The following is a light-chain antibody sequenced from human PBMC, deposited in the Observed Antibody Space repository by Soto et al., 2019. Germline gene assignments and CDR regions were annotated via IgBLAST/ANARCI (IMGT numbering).Light chain of an antibody. CDR1: QSVSAN. Sequence: EIVMTQSPATLSVSPGERATLSCRASQSVSANLAWYQQKPGQAPRLLLYGASTKATGIPARFSGRGSGTEFTLTISSLQSEEFAVYYCQQYNNWPRTFGQGTKVEIK. CDR3: QQYNNWPRT. CDR2: GAS. J-gene: IGKJ1*01. V-gene: IGKV3-15*01.